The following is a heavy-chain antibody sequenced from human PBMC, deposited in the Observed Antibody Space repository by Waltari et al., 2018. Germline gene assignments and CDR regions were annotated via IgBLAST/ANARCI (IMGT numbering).Heavy chain of an antibody. CDR3: ARRVYDFWSGYSKLDY. CDR2: INHSGST. V-gene: IGHV4-34*01. J-gene: IGHJ4*02. D-gene: IGHD3-3*01. CDR1: GGPFSGSY. Sequence: QVQLQQWGAGLLKPSETLSPTCAVYGGPFSGSYWSWIRQPPGKGLEWIGEINHSGSTNYNPSLKSRVTISVDTSKNQFSLKLSSVTAADTAVYYCARRVYDFWSGYSKLDYWGQGTLVTVSS.